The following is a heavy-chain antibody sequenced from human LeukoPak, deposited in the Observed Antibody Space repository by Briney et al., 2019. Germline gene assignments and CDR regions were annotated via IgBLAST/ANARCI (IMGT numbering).Heavy chain of an antibody. J-gene: IGHJ6*02. V-gene: IGHV1-18*01. CDR2: ISAYNGNT. Sequence: ASMKVSCKASDYSFTSYAINWVRQAPGQGLEWMGWISAYNGNTDYAQKLQGRVTMTTDTSTSTAYMELRSLTSDDTAVYYCARDPLRSTWSTYYNALDVWGQGTTVTVSS. CDR1: DYSFTSYA. D-gene: IGHD6-13*01. CDR3: ARDPLRSTWSTYYNALDV.